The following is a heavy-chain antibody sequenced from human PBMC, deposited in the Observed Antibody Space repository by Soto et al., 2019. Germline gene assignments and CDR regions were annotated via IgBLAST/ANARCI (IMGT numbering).Heavy chain of an antibody. CDR2: IWYDGSNK. J-gene: IGHJ4*02. Sequence: GGSLRLSCAASGFTFSSYGMHWVRQAPGKGLEWVAVIWYDGSNKCYADSVKGRFTISRDNSKNTLYLQMNSLRAEDTAVYYCARDGIGLMTTVTTVYWGQGTLVTVSS. CDR3: ARDGIGLMTTVTTVY. V-gene: IGHV3-33*01. CDR1: GFTFSSYG. D-gene: IGHD4-17*01.